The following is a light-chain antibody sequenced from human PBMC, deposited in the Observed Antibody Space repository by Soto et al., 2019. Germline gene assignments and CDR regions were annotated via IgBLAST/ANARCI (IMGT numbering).Light chain of an antibody. V-gene: IGLV1-44*01. J-gene: IGLJ1*01. CDR2: NND. CDR3: AAWDDSLNGFYV. CDR1: ISNIGTNS. Sequence: QSVLTQPPSAAATPGQRVTIYCSGFISNIGTNSVNWYQQLPGRAPKLLIYNNDLRPSGVPDRFSGSKSGTSASLAISGLQSEDEADYYCAAWDDSLNGFYVFGIGTKVTVL.